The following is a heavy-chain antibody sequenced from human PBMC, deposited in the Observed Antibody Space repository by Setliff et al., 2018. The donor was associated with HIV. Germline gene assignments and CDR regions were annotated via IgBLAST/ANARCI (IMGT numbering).Heavy chain of an antibody. CDR3: ARLTTTYYYDSSAYYHPV. CDR1: GGSFSGYY. Sequence: SETLSLTCAVYGGSFSGYYWSWIRQPPGKGLEWIGEINHSGSTNYNPSLKSRVTISVDASKNQFPLKLSSVTAADTAVFYCARLTTTYYYDSSAYYHPVWGQGTLVTVS. V-gene: IGHV4-34*01. CDR2: INHSGST. D-gene: IGHD3-22*01. J-gene: IGHJ4*02.